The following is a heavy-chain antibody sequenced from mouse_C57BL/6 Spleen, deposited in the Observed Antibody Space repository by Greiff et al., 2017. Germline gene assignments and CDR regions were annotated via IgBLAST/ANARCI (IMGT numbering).Heavy chain of an antibody. J-gene: IGHJ2*01. Sequence: EVKLVESGGGLVKPGGSLKLSCAASGFTFSDYGMHWVRQAPEKGLEWVAYISSGSSTIYYADTVKGRFTISRDNAKNTLFLQMTSLRSEDTAMYYCARHGSSSYFDYWGQGTTLTVSS. CDR3: ARHGSSSYFDY. CDR1: GFTFSDYG. D-gene: IGHD1-1*01. CDR2: ISSGSSTI. V-gene: IGHV5-17*01.